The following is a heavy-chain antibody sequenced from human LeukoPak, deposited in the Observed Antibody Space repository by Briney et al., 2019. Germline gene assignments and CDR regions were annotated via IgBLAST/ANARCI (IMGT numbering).Heavy chain of an antibody. CDR1: GFSFSGYW. D-gene: IGHD1-14*01. Sequence: GGSLRLSCEAPGFSFSGYWMHWVRHVPGKGLVWVSQIDIPGTITRYADSVQGRFTISRDNAKNTLYLQMSSLRADDTAVYYCVRGNPLMDYWGQGTLVTVSS. CDR3: VRGNPLMDY. V-gene: IGHV3-74*01. J-gene: IGHJ4*02. CDR2: IDIPGTIT.